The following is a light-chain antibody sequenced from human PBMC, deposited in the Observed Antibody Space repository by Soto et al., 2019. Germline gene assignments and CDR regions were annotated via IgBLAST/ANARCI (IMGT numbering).Light chain of an antibody. Sequence: DIQMTQSPSTLSGSVGDRVTITCRASQTISSWLAWYQQRPGKAPKLLIYAASSLQSGVPSRFSGSGSGTEFTLTISSLQPDDFATYYCQQYNSDLLTFGGGTKVDIK. V-gene: IGKV1-5*01. CDR2: AAS. CDR3: QQYNSDLLT. CDR1: QTISSW. J-gene: IGKJ4*01.